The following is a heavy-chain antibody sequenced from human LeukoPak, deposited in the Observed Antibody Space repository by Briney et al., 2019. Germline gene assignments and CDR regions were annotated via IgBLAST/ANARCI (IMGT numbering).Heavy chain of an antibody. Sequence: GGSLRLSCAASGFTFSSSAMSWVRQAPGKGLEWVSAISNNGGYTYYADSVQGRFTISRDNSKSTLCLQMNSLRAEDTAVYYCAKLENVPATGESYWGQGTLVTVSS. D-gene: IGHD2-2*01. CDR2: ISNNGGYT. J-gene: IGHJ4*02. CDR3: AKLENVPATGESY. CDR1: GFTFSSSA. V-gene: IGHV3-23*01.